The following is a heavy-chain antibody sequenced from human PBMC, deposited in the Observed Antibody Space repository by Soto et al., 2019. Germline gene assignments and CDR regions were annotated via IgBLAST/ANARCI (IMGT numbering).Heavy chain of an antibody. CDR1: GYTFTSYA. J-gene: IGHJ4*02. CDR2: INAGNGNT. D-gene: IGHD3-22*01. CDR3: ARSRIVVVINDYFDY. V-gene: IGHV1-3*01. Sequence: GASVKVSCKASGYTFTSYAMHWVRQAPGQRLEWMGWINAGNGNTKYSQKFQGRVTITRDTSASTAYMELSSLRSEDTAVYYCARSRIVVVINDYFDYWGQGTLVTVSS.